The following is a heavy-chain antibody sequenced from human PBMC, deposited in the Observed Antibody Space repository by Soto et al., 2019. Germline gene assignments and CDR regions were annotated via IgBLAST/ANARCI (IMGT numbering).Heavy chain of an antibody. CDR2: ISAYNGNT. D-gene: IGHD4-17*01. CDR1: GYTFTSYG. V-gene: IGHV1-18*01. Sequence: ASVKVSCKASGYTFTSYGISWVRQAPGQGLEWMGWISAYNGNTNYAQKLQGRVTMTTDTSTSTAYMELRSLRSDDTAVYYCARNPTKTTVAHGWFDPWGQGTLVTVSS. CDR3: ARNPTKTTVAHGWFDP. J-gene: IGHJ5*02.